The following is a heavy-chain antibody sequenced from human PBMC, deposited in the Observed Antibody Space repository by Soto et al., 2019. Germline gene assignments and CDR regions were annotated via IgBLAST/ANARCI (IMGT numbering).Heavy chain of an antibody. Sequence: PSETLSLTCAVSGGSISSGGYSWSWIRQPPGKGLEWIGYIYHSGSTYYNPSLKSRVTISVDRSKNQFSLKPSSVTAADTAVYYCAREGITMVRGVTHNWFDPCGQGTLVTVSS. V-gene: IGHV4-30-2*01. CDR3: AREGITMVRGVTHNWFDP. D-gene: IGHD3-10*01. J-gene: IGHJ5*02. CDR1: GGSISSGGYS. CDR2: IYHSGST.